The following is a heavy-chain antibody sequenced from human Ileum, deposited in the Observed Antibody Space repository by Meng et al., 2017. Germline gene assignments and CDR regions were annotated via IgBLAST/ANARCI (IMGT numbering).Heavy chain of an antibody. V-gene: IGHV6-1*03. CDR3: ASGSGSLDY. Sequence: QQVPGLVNPSKTPSLPCAVSGGSVSSNIAAWNWIRQSPLRGLEWLGRTYYRSKWYSEYAVSVKSCISITPDTSKNQFSLQMNSVTPEDTAVYYCASGSGSLDYWGPGTLVTVSS. D-gene: IGHD3-3*01. CDR2: TYYRSKWYS. J-gene: IGHJ4*02. CDR1: GGSVSSNIAA.